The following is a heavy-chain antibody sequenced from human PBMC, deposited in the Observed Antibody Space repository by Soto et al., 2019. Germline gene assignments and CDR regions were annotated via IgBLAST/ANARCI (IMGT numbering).Heavy chain of an antibody. V-gene: IGHV4-61*01. CDR3: ARDRGYSSSLTNGGMDV. D-gene: IGHD6-13*01. CDR1: GGSVTSGSYY. J-gene: IGHJ6*02. CDR2: IHDSGST. Sequence: QLQLQESGPGLVKPSEALSLTCTVSGGSVTSGSYYWTWIRQPPGKRLEWIGYIHDSGSTNYPPSLTGRVTMSVDTYQTQFSLKLSSVTAADTAVYYCARDRGYSSSLTNGGMDVWGQGTTVTVSS.